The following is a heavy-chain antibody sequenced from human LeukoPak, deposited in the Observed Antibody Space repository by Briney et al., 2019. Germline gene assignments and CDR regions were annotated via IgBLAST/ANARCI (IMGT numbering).Heavy chain of an antibody. CDR3: ARDDCGSPSCLAY. CDR2: IQYDGSNK. V-gene: IGHV3-33*01. D-gene: IGHD2-2*01. Sequence: GGSLRLSCEASGFTFSNFGIHWVRQASGKGLDWVAAIQYDGSNKWYADSVKGRFTISRDNSQNTMYLEMNNLRAEDTAVYYCARDDCGSPSCLAYWDQGTLVTVSS. J-gene: IGHJ4*02. CDR1: GFTFSNFG.